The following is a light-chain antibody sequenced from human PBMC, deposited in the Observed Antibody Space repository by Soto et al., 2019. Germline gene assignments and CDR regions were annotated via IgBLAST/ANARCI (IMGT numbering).Light chain of an antibody. Sequence: QSALTQPASVSGSPGQSITISCTGTSGDIGSYNRVSWYQQHPGKAPKLIIYEVTDRPSGVSNRFSGYKSGNTASLTISGLQAEDEAEYYCSSYTNITTRACVFGTGTKLTVL. CDR2: EVT. CDR1: SGDIGSYNR. V-gene: IGLV2-14*01. CDR3: SSYTNITTRACV. J-gene: IGLJ1*01.